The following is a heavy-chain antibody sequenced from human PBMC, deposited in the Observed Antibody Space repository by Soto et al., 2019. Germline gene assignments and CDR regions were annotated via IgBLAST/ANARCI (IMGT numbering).Heavy chain of an antibody. CDR2: ISAYNGNT. D-gene: IGHD4-17*01. CDR3: ARRRDYGDYFDY. J-gene: IGHJ4*02. V-gene: IGHV1-18*01. CDR1: GYTVTSYG. Sequence: ASVNVSCKTSGYTVTSYGISWVRQSPGQGLEWMGWISAYNGNTNYAQKLQGRVTMTTDTSTSTAYMELRSLRSDDTAVYYCARRRDYGDYFDYWGQGTLVTVSS.